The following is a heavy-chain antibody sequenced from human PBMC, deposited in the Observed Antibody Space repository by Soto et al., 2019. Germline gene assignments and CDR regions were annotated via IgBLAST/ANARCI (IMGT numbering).Heavy chain of an antibody. CDR2: INHSGST. CDR1: GGSFSGYY. D-gene: IGHD4-4*01. V-gene: IGHV4-34*01. J-gene: IGHJ6*03. CDR3: ASFYDYSKSYYYYYYIDV. Sequence: QVQLQQWGAGLLKPSETLSLTCAVYGGSFSGYYWSWIRQPPGKGLEWIGEINHSGSTNYNPSLKRRVTISVDTSKNQFSLKLSSVTAADTAVYYCASFYDYSKSYYYYYYIDVWGKGTTVTVSS.